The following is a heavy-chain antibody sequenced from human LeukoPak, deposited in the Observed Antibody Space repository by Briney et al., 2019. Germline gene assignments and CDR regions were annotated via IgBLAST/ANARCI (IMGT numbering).Heavy chain of an antibody. D-gene: IGHD3-10*01. CDR2: IIPIFGTA. CDR1: GGTFSSYA. V-gene: IGHV1-69*13. CDR3: ARVAATVSSYYYGSGSYYKFDY. J-gene: IGHJ4*02. Sequence: SVKVSCKASGGTFSSYAISWVRQAPGQGLEWMGGIIPIFGTANYAQKFQGRVTITADESTSTAYMELSSLRSEDTAVYYCARVAATVSSYYYGSGSYYKFDYWGQGTLVTVSS.